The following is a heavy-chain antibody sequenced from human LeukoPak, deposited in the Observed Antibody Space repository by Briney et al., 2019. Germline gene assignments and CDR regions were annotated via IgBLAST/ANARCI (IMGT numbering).Heavy chain of an antibody. CDR2: ISGDGGST. D-gene: IGHD3-9*01. Sequence: GGSLRLSCAASGFTFDDYAMHWVRQAPGKGLEWVSLISGDGGSTYYADSVKGRFTISRDNSKNSLYLQMNSLGTEDTALYYCAKTYYDILTGYWYYGMDVWGQGTTVTVSS. J-gene: IGHJ6*02. V-gene: IGHV3-43*02. CDR3: AKTYYDILTGYWYYGMDV. CDR1: GFTFDDYA.